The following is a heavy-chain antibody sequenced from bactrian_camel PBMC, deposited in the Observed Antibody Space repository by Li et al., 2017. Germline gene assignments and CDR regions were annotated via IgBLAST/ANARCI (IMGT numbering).Heavy chain of an antibody. D-gene: IGHD3*01. CDR1: EYLVRFYC. CDR2: IANDGSA. CDR3: AASNDYCAPTRELFAY. Sequence: HVQLVESGGGSVQAGGSLRLSCAASEYLVRFYCMGWFRQAPGKEREGVASIANDGSAKYTDSVKARFTISKDNAKNTLYLQMNSLQPEDTAMYYCAASNDYCAPTRELFAYWGQGTQVTVS. V-gene: IGHV3S53*01. J-gene: IGHJ6*01.